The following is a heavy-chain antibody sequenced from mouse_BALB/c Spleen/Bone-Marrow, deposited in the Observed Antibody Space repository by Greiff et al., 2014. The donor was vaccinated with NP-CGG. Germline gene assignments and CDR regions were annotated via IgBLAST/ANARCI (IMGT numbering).Heavy chain of an antibody. CDR1: GFNIKDTY. Sequence: VQLQQPGAELVKPGASVKLSCTASGFNIKDTYMHWVKQRPEQGLEWIGRIDPANGNTNYDPRFQGKATITADTSSNTAYLQLSSLTSEDPAVYFFARYRGRYYAKDYWGQRTSVPVSS. D-gene: IGHD1-1*01. CDR3: ARYRGRYYAKDY. CDR2: IDPANGNT. V-gene: IGHV14-3*02. J-gene: IGHJ4*01.